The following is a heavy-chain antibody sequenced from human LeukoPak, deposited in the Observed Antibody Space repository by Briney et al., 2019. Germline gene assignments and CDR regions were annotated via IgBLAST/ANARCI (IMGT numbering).Heavy chain of an antibody. CDR2: VYYSGST. V-gene: IGHV4-59*08. D-gene: IGHD5-18*01. CDR1: GGSINTYY. Sequence: PSETLSLTCTVSGGSINTYYWNWLRQSPGKGLEWIAYVYYSGSTYYNPSLRSRLTISMDTSKNQISLNLTSATAADTAVYYCARHAYSYTPWFAPWGQGTLVTVSS. J-gene: IGHJ5*02. CDR3: ARHAYSYTPWFAP.